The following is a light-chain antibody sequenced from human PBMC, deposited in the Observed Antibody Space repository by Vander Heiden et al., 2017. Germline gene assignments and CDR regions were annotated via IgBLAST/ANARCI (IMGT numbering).Light chain of an antibody. J-gene: IGLJ2*01. CDR3: GTWESRLSAGV. CDR2: DNN. CDR1: SPNIGNKY. V-gene: IGLV1-51*01. Sequence: QSVLTQPPSVSAAPGQKVTISCSGSSPNIGNKYVSWYQQLPGTAPKLLIYDNNKRPSGIPDRFSGSKSGTSATLGITGLQTGDEADYYCGTWESRLSAGVFGGGTKLTVL.